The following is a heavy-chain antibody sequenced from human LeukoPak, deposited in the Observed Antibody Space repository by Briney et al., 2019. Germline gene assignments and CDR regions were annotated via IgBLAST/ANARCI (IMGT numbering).Heavy chain of an antibody. D-gene: IGHD7-27*01. CDR1: GYAFTSYG. CDR3: ARDRDVGIRFDY. Sequence: ASVKASCKASGYAFTSYGISWVRQAPGQGLEWMGWISAYNGNTNYAQKLQGRVTMTTDTSTSTAYMELRSLRSDDTAVYYCARDRDVGIRFDYWGQGTLVTVSS. J-gene: IGHJ4*02. V-gene: IGHV1-18*01. CDR2: ISAYNGNT.